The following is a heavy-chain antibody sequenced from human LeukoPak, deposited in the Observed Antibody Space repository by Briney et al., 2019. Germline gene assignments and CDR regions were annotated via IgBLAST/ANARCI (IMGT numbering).Heavy chain of an antibody. V-gene: IGHV3-48*04. CDR3: TRDYYDSTGQFYFAS. J-gene: IGHJ4*02. D-gene: IGHD3-22*01. CDR2: ISGSSGTT. Sequence: GGSLRLSCAASGFTFHNSNMNWVRQAPGKRLEWLSFISGSSGTTYYAASVKGRFTISSDTAQNSLYLHMNSLRAEDTAVYYCTRDYYDSTGQFYFASWAREPWSPSP. CDR1: GFTFHNSN.